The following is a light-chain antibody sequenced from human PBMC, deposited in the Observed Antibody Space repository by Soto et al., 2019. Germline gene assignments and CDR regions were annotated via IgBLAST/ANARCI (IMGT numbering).Light chain of an antibody. CDR1: QSVRSN. Sequence: EIVMTQSPVTLSVSPGERATLSCRASQSVRSNLAWYQQKPGQAPSLLIYGACTSATGIPTRFSGTGSGTEFTLTISSLQSEDFALYYCQQYNDWPLTFGQGTKVEV. J-gene: IGKJ1*01. V-gene: IGKV3-15*01. CDR3: QQYNDWPLT. CDR2: GAC.